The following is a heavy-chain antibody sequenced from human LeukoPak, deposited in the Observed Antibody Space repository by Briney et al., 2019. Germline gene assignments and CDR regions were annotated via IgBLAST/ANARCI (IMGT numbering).Heavy chain of an antibody. CDR1: GFTFSDYY. V-gene: IGHV3-11*01. CDR2: ISSSGSTI. D-gene: IGHD4-17*01. Sequence: KSGGSLRLSCAASGFTFSDYYVSWIRQAPGEGLVGVSYISSSGSTIYYADSVRGRFTISRDNAKNSPYLQMNSLRAEDTAVYYCARGGNGVTKNWFDPWGQGTLVTVSS. CDR3: ARGGNGVTKNWFDP. J-gene: IGHJ5*02.